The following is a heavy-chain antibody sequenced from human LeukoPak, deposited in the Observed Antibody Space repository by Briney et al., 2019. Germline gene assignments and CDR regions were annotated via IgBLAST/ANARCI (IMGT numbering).Heavy chain of an antibody. CDR2: ISSSSSYI. V-gene: IGHV3-21*01. Sequence: GGSLRLSCAASGFTFSSYSMNWVRQAPGKGLEWLSSISSSSSYIYYADSVKGRFTISRDNAKNSLYLQTNSLRAEDTAVYYCARMNSGYDLLYGDFEIDYWGQGTLVTVSS. D-gene: IGHD5-12*01. J-gene: IGHJ4*02. CDR1: GFTFSSYS. CDR3: ARMNSGYDLLYGDFEIDY.